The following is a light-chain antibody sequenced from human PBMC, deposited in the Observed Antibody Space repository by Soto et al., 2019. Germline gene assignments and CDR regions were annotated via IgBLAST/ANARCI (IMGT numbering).Light chain of an antibody. CDR3: QSYDSSLSSSV. V-gene: IGLV1-40*01. CDR1: SSNIGAGYD. CDR2: GNS. Sequence: QSVLTQPPSVSGAPGQRVTISCTGSSSNIGAGYDVHWYQQLPGTAPKLLISGNSNRPSGVPDRFSGSKSDTSASLAITGLQAEDEADYYCQSYDSSLSSSVFGPGTKVTVL. J-gene: IGLJ1*01.